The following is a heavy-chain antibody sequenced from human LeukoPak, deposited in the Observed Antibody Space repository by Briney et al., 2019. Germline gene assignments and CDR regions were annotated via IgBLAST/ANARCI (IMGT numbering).Heavy chain of an antibody. CDR1: GGSISSYY. CDR2: IYNSGST. J-gene: IGHJ4*02. D-gene: IGHD5-18*01. Sequence: PSETLSLTCAVSGGSISSYYWSWIRRPPGKGLEWIGYIYNSGSTNYNPSLKSRVAISVDTSKNQFSLKLSSVTAADTAMYYCARGSYGLFDYWGQGTLVTVSS. CDR3: ARGSYGLFDY. V-gene: IGHV4-59*01.